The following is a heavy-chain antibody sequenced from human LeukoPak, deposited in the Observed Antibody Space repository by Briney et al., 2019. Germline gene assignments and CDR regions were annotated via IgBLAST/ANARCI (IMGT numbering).Heavy chain of an antibody. V-gene: IGHV1-46*01. CDR1: GYTFTSYY. CDR3: AREMGYSSSSMDV. J-gene: IGHJ6*03. CDR2: INPTGGST. D-gene: IGHD6-6*01. Sequence: ASVKVSCKASGYTFTSYYMHWVRQAPGQGLEWMGLINPTGGSTGYAQKFQGRVTMTRDMSTSTDYMELSSLRSEDTAVYYCAREMGYSSSSMDVWGKGTTVTVSS.